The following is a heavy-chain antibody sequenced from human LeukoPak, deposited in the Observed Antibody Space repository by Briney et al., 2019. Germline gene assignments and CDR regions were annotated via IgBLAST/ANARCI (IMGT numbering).Heavy chain of an antibody. Sequence: GGSLRLSCAPSGFTFSDFAMSWVRQSPGKGLEWVSSITTSGESTYYADSVKGRFAISRDNSGSTLYLQMNSLRIEDSAVYYCEKRLSRGYYGKLIFDYWGQGALVTVSS. CDR1: GFTFSDFA. V-gene: IGHV3-23*01. CDR3: EKRLSRGYYGKLIFDY. CDR2: ITTSGEST. J-gene: IGHJ4*02. D-gene: IGHD2-15*01.